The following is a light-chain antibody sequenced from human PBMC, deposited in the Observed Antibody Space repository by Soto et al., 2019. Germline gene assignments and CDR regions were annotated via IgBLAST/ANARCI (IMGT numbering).Light chain of an antibody. J-gene: IGLJ2*01. CDR1: SRDVGGYNY. V-gene: IGLV2-14*01. CDR2: EVS. CDR3: SSYVSSSTFVV. Sequence: QSALTQPASVSGSPGQSITISCTGTSRDVGGYNYVSWHQLHPGKAPKVIITEVSNRPSGVSNRFSGSKSGNTASLTISGLQAEDEADYYCSSYVSSSTFVVFGGGTKLTVL.